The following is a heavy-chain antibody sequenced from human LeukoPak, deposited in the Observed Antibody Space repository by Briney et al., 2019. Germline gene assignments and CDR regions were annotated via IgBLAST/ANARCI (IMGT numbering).Heavy chain of an antibody. J-gene: IGHJ3*01. Sequence: GGSLRLSCATSGFIFRSYAMSWVRQAPGKGLEWVSVISGGGGTTYYADSVKGRFTISRDNSKNTLYLQMNSLRGEDTAVYYCAREVPAFDVWGQGTMVTVSS. CDR2: ISGGGGTT. CDR1: GFIFRSYA. CDR3: AREVPAFDV. V-gene: IGHV3-23*01. D-gene: IGHD1-26*01.